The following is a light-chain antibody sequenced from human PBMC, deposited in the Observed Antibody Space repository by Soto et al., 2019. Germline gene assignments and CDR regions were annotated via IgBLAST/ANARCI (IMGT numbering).Light chain of an antibody. V-gene: IGKV1-5*03. CDR2: KAS. J-gene: IGKJ1*01. CDR1: QTISSW. CDR3: QHYNSYSEA. Sequence: DIQMTQSPSTLSGSVGDRVTITCRASQTISSWLAWYQQKPGKAPKLLIYKASTLKSGVPSRFSGSGSGTEFTLTISSLQPDECATYYCQHYNSYSEAVGQGTKVELK.